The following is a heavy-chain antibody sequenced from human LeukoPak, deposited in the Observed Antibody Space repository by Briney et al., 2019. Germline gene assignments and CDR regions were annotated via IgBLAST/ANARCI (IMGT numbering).Heavy chain of an antibody. D-gene: IGHD3-10*01. V-gene: IGHV1-18*01. Sequence: ASVTVSCTASGYTFTSYGISWVRQAPGQGLEWMGWISAYNGNTNYAQKLQGRVTRTADTSTSTAYMELRILRSDDTAVYYCARDRLLWIGALPDFDYWGQGTLVTVSS. CDR3: ARDRLLWIGALPDFDY. CDR1: GYTFTSYG. CDR2: ISAYNGNT. J-gene: IGHJ4*02.